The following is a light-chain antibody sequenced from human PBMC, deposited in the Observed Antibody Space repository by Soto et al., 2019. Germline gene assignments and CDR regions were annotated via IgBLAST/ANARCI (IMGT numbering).Light chain of an antibody. V-gene: IGLV2-14*01. J-gene: IGLJ2*01. CDR3: AAWDDSLSGPV. CDR1: SSDVGGYNY. Sequence: QSALTQPASVSGSPGQSITISCTGTSSDVGGYNYVSWYQHHPGRAPKVIIYVDSFRPSGVSNRFSGSKSGNTASLTISGLQVEDEADYYCAAWDDSLSGPVFGGGTKLTVL. CDR2: VDS.